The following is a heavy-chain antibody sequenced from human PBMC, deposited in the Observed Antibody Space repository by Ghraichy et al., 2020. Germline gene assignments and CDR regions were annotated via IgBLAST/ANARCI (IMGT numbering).Heavy chain of an antibody. Sequence: GGSLRLSCAASGFTVSTNFMTWVRQSPGKGLEWVSIIHPGGDTYYADSVRGRFTISRDNSMNAVYLQMNSLRVDDTAVYYCARPGLQVTEKYYFDYWGQGTLVTVS. D-gene: IGHD2-21*02. CDR1: GFTVSTNF. CDR3: ARPGLQVTEKYYFDY. V-gene: IGHV3-66*04. CDR2: IHPGGDT. J-gene: IGHJ4*02.